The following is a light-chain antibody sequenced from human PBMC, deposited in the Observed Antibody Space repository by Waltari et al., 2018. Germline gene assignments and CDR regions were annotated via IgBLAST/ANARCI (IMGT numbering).Light chain of an antibody. V-gene: IGKV2-28*01. CDR3: MKPLQTPLT. J-gene: IGKJ4*01. CDR1: QSLLHSNGYNY. Sequence: DIVMTQSPLSLPVTPGEPASISCRSSQSLLHSNGYNYLDWYLQKPGQSQKLLIYLGSSRASGVPDRLSGSGSGTEFTLKSSRVEAEDVGVYYCMKPLQTPLTLGGGTRVEIK. CDR2: LGS.